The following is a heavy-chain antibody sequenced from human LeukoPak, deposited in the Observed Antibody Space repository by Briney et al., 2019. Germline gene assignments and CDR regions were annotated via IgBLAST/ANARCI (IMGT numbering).Heavy chain of an antibody. V-gene: IGHV3-64*01. Sequence: LAGGSLRLSCAASGFTFSSYAMHWVRQAPGKGLEYVSAISSNGGSTYYANSVKGRFTISRDNSKNTLYLQMGSLRAEDMAVYYCARGADPVAVAGIIDYWGQGTLVTVSS. J-gene: IGHJ4*02. D-gene: IGHD6-19*01. CDR3: ARGADPVAVAGIIDY. CDR1: GFTFSSYA. CDR2: ISSNGGST.